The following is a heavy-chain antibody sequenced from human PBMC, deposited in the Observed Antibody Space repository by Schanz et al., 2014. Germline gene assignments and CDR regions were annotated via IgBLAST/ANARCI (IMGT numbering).Heavy chain of an antibody. Sequence: QLVGSGGGLIQPGGSLRLSCTASGFAFSSYSMNWVRQAPGKGLEWVSYISSSGTTIYYADSVKGRFTISRDNAKNSLYLQMNSLRAEDTAVYYCAKDSTHIDIVLVPTAIDYWGQGTLVTVSS. V-gene: IGHV3-48*04. CDR3: AKDSTHIDIVLVPTAIDY. CDR1: GFAFSSYS. D-gene: IGHD2-2*01. J-gene: IGHJ4*02. CDR2: ISSSGTTI.